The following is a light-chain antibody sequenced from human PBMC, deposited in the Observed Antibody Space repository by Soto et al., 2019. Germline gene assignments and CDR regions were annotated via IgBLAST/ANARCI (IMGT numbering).Light chain of an antibody. CDR3: QHYNSYSEA. Sequence: AIQMTQSPSSLSASIGDRVTITCRASQGIRTDLGWYQQRPGKAPELLIYGASILQSGVPSRFSGSGSGTDFTRTISSLQPEDFATYYCQHYNSYSEAFGQGTKV. CDR1: QGIRTD. V-gene: IGKV1-6*01. CDR2: GAS. J-gene: IGKJ1*01.